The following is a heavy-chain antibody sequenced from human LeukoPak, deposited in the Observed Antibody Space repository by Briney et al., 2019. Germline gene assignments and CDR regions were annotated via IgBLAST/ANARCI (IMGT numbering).Heavy chain of an antibody. CDR2: IKSDGSST. J-gene: IGHJ4*02. CDR1: GFSFSSYW. V-gene: IGHV3-74*01. D-gene: IGHD6-6*01. Sequence: QTGGSLRLSCVASGFSFSSYWMYWVRQVPGKGLLSISRIKSDGSSTTYADSVKGRFTISRDNAKNTLYLQMNSLRVEDTAVYYCVRRSAARSGFDYWGQGSRVTVSS. CDR3: VRRSAARSGFDY.